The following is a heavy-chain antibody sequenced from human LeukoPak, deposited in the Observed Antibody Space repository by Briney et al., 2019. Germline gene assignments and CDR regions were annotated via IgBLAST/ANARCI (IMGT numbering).Heavy chain of an antibody. CDR1: GGSISNYY. CDR3: ARAGEGYSYGTFDY. D-gene: IGHD5-18*01. Sequence: SETLSLTCTVSGGSISNYYWSWIRQPPGKGLEWIGEINHSGSTNYNPSLKSRVTISVDTSKNQFSLKLSSVTAADTAVYYCARAGEGYSYGTFDYWGQGTLVTVSS. J-gene: IGHJ4*02. CDR2: INHSGST. V-gene: IGHV4-59*01.